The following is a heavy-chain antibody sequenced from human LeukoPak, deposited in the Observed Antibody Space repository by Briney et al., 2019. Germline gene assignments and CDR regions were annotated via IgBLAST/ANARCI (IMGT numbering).Heavy chain of an antibody. D-gene: IGHD3-3*01. CDR3: ATTYYDFWSGNSYYYYGMDV. V-gene: IGHV1-3*01. CDR1: GYTFTSYA. CDR2: INAGNGNT. Sequence: ASVKVSCTASGYTFTSYAMHWVRQAPGQRLEWMGWINAGNGNTKYSQKFQGRVTITRDTSASTAYMELSSLRSEDTAVHYCATTYYDFWSGNSYYYYGMDVWGQGTTVTVSS. J-gene: IGHJ6*02.